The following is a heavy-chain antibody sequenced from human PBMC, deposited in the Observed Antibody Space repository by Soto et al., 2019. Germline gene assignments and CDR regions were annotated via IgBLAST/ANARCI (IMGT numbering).Heavy chain of an antibody. CDR1: GGSISSSSYY. CDR2: ISYSGST. J-gene: IGHJ6*02. D-gene: IGHD1-26*01. CDR3: ARPSGSYDYYYYGMDV. V-gene: IGHV4-39*01. Sequence: SETLSLTCTVSGGSISSSSYYWGWIRQPPGKGLEWRGSISYSGSTYYNPSLKSRVTISVDTSKNQFSLKLSSVTAADTAVYYCARPSGSYDYYYYGMDVWGQGTTVTVSS.